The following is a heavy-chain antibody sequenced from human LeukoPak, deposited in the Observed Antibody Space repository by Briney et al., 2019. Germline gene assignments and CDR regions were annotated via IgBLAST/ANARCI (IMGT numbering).Heavy chain of an antibody. CDR2: IIPMFGTP. CDR3: ARATGDRILTGYGSFDH. V-gene: IGHV1-69*05. Sequence: ASVKVSCKVSGGTFSSSGISWARQAPGQGLEWMGGIIPMFGTPNYAQKLQGRVTITTDESTSTVYMELTSLGSEDTAEYFCARATGDRILTGYGSFDHWGQGTLVTVSS. D-gene: IGHD3-9*01. CDR1: GGTFSSSG. J-gene: IGHJ4*02.